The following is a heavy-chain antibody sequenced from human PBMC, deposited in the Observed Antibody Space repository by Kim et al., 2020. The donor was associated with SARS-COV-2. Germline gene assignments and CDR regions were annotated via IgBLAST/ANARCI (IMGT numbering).Heavy chain of an antibody. CDR1: GGSINNYY. CDR2: MFYSGST. J-gene: IGHJ4*02. V-gene: IGHV4-59*01. D-gene: IGHD5-12*01. CDR3: ARGGVATIWSY. Sequence: SETLSLTCTVSGGSINNYYWSWIRQPLGKGLEWIGYMFYSGSTNYNPSLKSRVTMSVDTSKNKFSLNLTSVTPADTAVYYCARGGVATIWSYWGQGTLVT.